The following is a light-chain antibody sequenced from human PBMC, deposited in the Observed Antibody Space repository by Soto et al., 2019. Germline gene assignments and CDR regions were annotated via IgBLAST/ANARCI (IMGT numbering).Light chain of an antibody. Sequence: EIVMTQSPATLSVSPGERATLSCRASQSVSSNLAWYQQKPGQAPRLLIYGASTRATGIPARFSGSGSGTEFTLTISSLQSEDVAVYYCHQYYTTPWTFGQGTKVEI. CDR2: GAS. V-gene: IGKV3-15*01. CDR3: HQYYTTPWT. J-gene: IGKJ1*01. CDR1: QSVSSN.